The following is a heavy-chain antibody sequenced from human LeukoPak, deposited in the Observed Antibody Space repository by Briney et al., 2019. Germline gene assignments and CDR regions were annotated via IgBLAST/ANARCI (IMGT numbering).Heavy chain of an antibody. J-gene: IGHJ4*02. CDR1: GFTFNSSR. CDR2: ISSKGDTT. V-gene: IGHV3-23*01. CDR3: AKVYFRSVSRPPSR. D-gene: IGHD2-8*01. Sequence: PGGSLRLSCAASGFTFNSSRMSWVRQAPGKGLEWVSDISSKGDTTYYADSVKARFTISRHNSKNTLYLQMNSLRAEDTAVYYCAKVYFRSVSRPPSRWGQGTLVTVSS.